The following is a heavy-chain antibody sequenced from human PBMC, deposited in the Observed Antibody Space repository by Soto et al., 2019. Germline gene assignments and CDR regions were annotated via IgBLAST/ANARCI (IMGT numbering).Heavy chain of an antibody. J-gene: IGHJ4*02. V-gene: IGHV3-7*01. CDR1: GFTFSSYW. CDR3: ARDGDYDYIWGSYKTTDY. D-gene: IGHD3-16*01. CDR2: IKQDGSEK. Sequence: GGSLRLSCAASGFTFSSYWMSWVRQAPGKGLEWVANIKQDGSEKYYVDSVKGRFTISRDNAKNSLYLQMNSLRAEDTAVYYCARDGDYDYIWGSYKTTDYWGQGTLVTVSS.